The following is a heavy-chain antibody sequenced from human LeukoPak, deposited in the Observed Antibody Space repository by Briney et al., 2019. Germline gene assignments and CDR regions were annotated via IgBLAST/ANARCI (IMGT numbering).Heavy chain of an antibody. V-gene: IGHV3-20*04. D-gene: IGHD3-3*01. CDR3: VRHDFWSGFKGGDY. Sequence: GGSLRLSCAASGFTFDNYGMSWARQVPGKGLEWVSSINGNGGSTVYADSVKGRFTISRDNVKNSLYLQMNSLRAEDTAFYYCVRHDFWSGFKGGDYWGQGTLVTVSS. J-gene: IGHJ4*02. CDR1: GFTFDNYG. CDR2: INGNGGST.